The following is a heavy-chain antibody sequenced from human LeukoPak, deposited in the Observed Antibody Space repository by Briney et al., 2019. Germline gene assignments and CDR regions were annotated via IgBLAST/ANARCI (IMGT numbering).Heavy chain of an antibody. CDR3: ARADCSSTNCYEFDC. D-gene: IGHD2-2*01. Sequence: PGGSLGLSCAASGFTFSDYYMSWLRQAPGKGLEWVSYISSSGRTIYYADSVKGRFTISRDNAKTSLYLHMNSLRAEDTAVYYCARADCSSTNCYEFDCWGQGTLVTVSS. V-gene: IGHV3-11*04. CDR1: GFTFSDYY. CDR2: ISSSGRTI. J-gene: IGHJ4*02.